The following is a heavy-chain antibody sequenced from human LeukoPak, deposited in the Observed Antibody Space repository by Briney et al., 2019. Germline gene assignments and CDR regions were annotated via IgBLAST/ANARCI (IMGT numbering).Heavy chain of an antibody. CDR2: SSPYDGNT. CDR1: GYSVTSYG. Sequence: ASVKVSCKSSGYSVTSYGISWVRQGPGQGLEWRGWSSPYDGNTNYAHKLQGRVTMTTDTSTSTAYMELRSLRSDDAAVYYCARCGFSCSSTSCYKMTFYYWGQGTLVTAAS. CDR3: ARCGFSCSSTSCYKMTFYY. V-gene: IGHV1-18*01. D-gene: IGHD2-2*02. J-gene: IGHJ4*02.